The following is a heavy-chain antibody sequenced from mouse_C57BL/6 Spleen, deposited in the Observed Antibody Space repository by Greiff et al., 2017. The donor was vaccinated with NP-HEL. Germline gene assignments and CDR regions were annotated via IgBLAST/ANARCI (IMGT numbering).Heavy chain of an antibody. Sequence: VQLQQPGAELVRPGSSVKLSCKASGYTFTSYWMHWVKQRPIQGLEWIGNIDPSDSETHYNQKFKDKATLTVDKSSSTAYMQLSSLTSEDSAVYYCARSAISNYLGFAYWGQGTLVTVSA. J-gene: IGHJ3*01. CDR3: ARSAISNYLGFAY. V-gene: IGHV1-52*01. CDR2: IDPSDSET. D-gene: IGHD2-5*01. CDR1: GYTFTSYW.